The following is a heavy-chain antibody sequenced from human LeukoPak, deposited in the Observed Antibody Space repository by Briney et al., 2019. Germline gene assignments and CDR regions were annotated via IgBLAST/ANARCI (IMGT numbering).Heavy chain of an antibody. CDR1: GFTVRNNY. CDR3: ARGPGSGTGDMDV. J-gene: IGHJ6*02. CDR2: IYSGGST. Sequence: QTGGSLRLSCAASGFTVRNNYMSWVRQAPGKGLEWVSVIYSGGSTYYTDSVKGRFSISRDESKNMLYLQMNSLRTEDTAMYYCARGPGSGTGDMDVWGQGTTVTVSS. D-gene: IGHD3-10*01. V-gene: IGHV3-66*01.